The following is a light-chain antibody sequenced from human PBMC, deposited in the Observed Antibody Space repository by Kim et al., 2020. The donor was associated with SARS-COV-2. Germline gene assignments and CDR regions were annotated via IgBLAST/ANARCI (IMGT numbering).Light chain of an antibody. V-gene: IGLV2-18*02. CDR3: SSYTSTSLYV. Sequence: GHSVTISCNGTSSDVGSYDRVSWYKQSPGAAPKLMVYEVSYRPSGGADRLSGSKSGNTAYLTISGLQAEDEADYYCSSYTSTSLYVFGTGTKVTVL. J-gene: IGLJ1*01. CDR2: EVS. CDR1: SSDVGSYDR.